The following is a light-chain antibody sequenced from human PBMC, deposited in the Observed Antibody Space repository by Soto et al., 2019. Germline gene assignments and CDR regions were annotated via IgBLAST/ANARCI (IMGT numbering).Light chain of an antibody. J-gene: IGLJ2*01. V-gene: IGLV2-14*03. CDR2: DVT. CDR3: SSYTRGSTPVV. CDR1: SSDVGGYNY. Sequence: QSALTQPASVSGSPGQSMTISCTGTSSDVGGYNYVSWYQQHPGKAPKVMIYDVTKRPSGISNRFSGSKSGNTAALTVSGLQVEDEADYYCSSYTRGSTPVVFGGGTKLTVL.